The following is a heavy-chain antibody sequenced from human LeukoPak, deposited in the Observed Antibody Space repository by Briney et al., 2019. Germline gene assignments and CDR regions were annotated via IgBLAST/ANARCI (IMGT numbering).Heavy chain of an antibody. V-gene: IGHV3-30*18. CDR3: AKIAIGNGYYYYYYMDV. CDR1: GFTFSSYG. CDR2: ISYDGSNK. J-gene: IGHJ6*03. Sequence: GRSLRLSCAASGFTFSSYGMHWVRQAPGKGLEWVAVISYDGSNKYYADPVKGRFTISRDNSKNTLYLQMNSLRAEDTAVYYCAKIAIGNGYYYYYYMDVWGKGTTVTVSS. D-gene: IGHD2-8*01.